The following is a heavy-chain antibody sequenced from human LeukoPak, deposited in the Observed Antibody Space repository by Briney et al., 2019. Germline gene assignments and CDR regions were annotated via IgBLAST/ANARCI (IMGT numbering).Heavy chain of an antibody. V-gene: IGHV4-61*08. CDR2: IYSSGST. Sequence: PSETLSLTCTVSGGSISSGDYYWNWIRQPPGKGLEWIGYIYSSGSTDYNPSLKGRVTISLDTSQNQFSLRLNSVTAADTAVYYCARYGCSSTSCYQHYWGQGTLVTVSS. D-gene: IGHD2-2*01. CDR3: ARYGCSSTSCYQHY. CDR1: GGSISSGDYY. J-gene: IGHJ4*02.